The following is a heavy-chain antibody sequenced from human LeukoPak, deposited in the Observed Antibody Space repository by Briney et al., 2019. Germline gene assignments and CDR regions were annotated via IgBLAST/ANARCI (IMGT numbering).Heavy chain of an antibody. V-gene: IGHV4-39*01. CDR2: IYYSGST. J-gene: IGHJ4*02. CDR1: GGSISSGGYY. CDR3: ARQVSSSGRLFDY. D-gene: IGHD6-6*01. Sequence: SETLSLTCTVSGGSISSGGYYWGWIRQPPGKGLEWIGSIYYSGSTYYNPSLKSRVTISVDTSKNQFSLKLSSVTAADTAVYYCARQVSSSGRLFDYWGQGTLVTVSS.